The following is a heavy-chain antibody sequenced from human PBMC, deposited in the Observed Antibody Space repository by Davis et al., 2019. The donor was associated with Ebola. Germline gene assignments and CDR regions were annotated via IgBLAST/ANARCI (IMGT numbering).Heavy chain of an antibody. CDR3: ARISSGWSSFDY. CDR1: GFTFSSYW. J-gene: IGHJ4*02. D-gene: IGHD6-19*01. V-gene: IGHV3-74*01. Sequence: GESLKISCAASGFTFSSYWMHWVRQVPGKGLVWVSRINSDGSSTNYADSVKGRFTISRDNAKNTLYLQMNSLRAEDTAVYYCARISSGWSSFDYWGQGTLVTVSS. CDR2: INSDGSST.